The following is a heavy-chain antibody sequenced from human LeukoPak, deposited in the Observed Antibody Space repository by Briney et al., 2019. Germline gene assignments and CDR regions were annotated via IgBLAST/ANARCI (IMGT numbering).Heavy chain of an antibody. J-gene: IGHJ3*02. D-gene: IGHD1-26*01. V-gene: IGHV4-39*01. Sequence: PSETLSLTCTVSGGSISSSSYYWGWIRQPPGKGLEWIGSIYYSGSTYYNPSLKSRVTISVDTSKNQFSLKLSSVTAADTAVYYCARVSRYSGSPGTFDIWGQGTMVTVSS. CDR3: ARVSRYSGSPGTFDI. CDR1: GGSISSSSYY. CDR2: IYYSGST.